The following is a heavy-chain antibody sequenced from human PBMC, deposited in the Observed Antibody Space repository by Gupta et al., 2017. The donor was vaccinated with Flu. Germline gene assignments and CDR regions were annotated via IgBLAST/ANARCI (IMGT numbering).Heavy chain of an antibody. D-gene: IGHD4-23*01. J-gene: IGHJ4*02. CDR3: AKGDYGGDSLFYFDY. Sequence: EVQLLESGGGLAPPGGSLRLSCADSVFTFSTSGMSWVRQAPGKGLEWVSGISGGGDTTYYADSVKGRFTISRDNAENTLSLQMNSLRAEDTAVYYCAKGDYGGDSLFYFDYWGQGTLVTVSS. CDR1: VFTFSTSG. V-gene: IGHV3-23*01. CDR2: ISGGGDTT.